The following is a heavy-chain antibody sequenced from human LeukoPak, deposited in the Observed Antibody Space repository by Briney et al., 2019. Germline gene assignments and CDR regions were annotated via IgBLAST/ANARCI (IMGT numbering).Heavy chain of an antibody. CDR2: ISAYNGNT. V-gene: IGHV1-18*01. Sequence: RASVKVSCKASGYTFTSYGISWVRQAPGQGLEWMGWISAYNGNTNYAQKLQGRVTMTTDTSTSTAYMELRSRRSDDTAVYYCVLVWFGELFWFDPWGQGTLVTVSS. CDR3: VLVWFGELFWFDP. D-gene: IGHD3-10*01. J-gene: IGHJ5*02. CDR1: GYTFTSYG.